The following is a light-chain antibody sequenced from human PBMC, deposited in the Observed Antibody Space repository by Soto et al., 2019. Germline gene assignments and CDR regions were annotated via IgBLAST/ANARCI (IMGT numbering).Light chain of an antibody. CDR1: QSISSSY. CDR3: QQYDGSPPYT. V-gene: IGKV3-20*01. Sequence: VLTQSPGTLSLSPGERAAISCRASQSISSSYLAWYQHKPGQAPRLLIYGASSRATGIPHRFSGSGSGTDFTLTISILEPEDCGVYYCQQYDGSPPYTFGQGTRLEIK. CDR2: GAS. J-gene: IGKJ2*01.